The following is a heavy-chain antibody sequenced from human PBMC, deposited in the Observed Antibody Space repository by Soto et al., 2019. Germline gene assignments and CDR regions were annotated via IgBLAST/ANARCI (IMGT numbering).Heavy chain of an antibody. J-gene: IGHJ5*02. D-gene: IGHD3-3*01. CDR2: INHTGGT. V-gene: IGHV4-38-2*01. CDR1: GYSISTNYY. Sequence: SETLSLTCAVSGYSISTNYYWGWLRQPPGKGLEWIGEINHTGGTHYTPSLKSRVTMSVDTSKNQFSLGLSSVTAADTAIYCCATRITVFGLLMPPFDPWGEGTQVTVSS. CDR3: ATRITVFGLLMPPFDP.